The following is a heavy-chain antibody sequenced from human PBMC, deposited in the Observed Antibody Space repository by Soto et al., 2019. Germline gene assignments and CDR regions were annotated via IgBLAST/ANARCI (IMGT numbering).Heavy chain of an antibody. CDR2: IYYSGST. CDR3: ARDYYDSSGYSTYFDY. Sequence: SETLSVTCTVSGGSIISGGYYWIWIRQHPGKGLEWIGYIYYSGSTYYNPSLKSRVTISVDTSKNQFSLKLSSVTAADTAVYYCARDYYDSSGYSTYFDYWGQGTLVTVSS. V-gene: IGHV4-31*03. CDR1: GGSIISGGYY. D-gene: IGHD3-22*01. J-gene: IGHJ4*02.